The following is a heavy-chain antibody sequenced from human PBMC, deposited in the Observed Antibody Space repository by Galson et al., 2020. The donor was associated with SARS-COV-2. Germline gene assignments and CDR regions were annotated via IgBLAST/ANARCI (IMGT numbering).Heavy chain of an antibody. CDR1: GGSISSSSYY. D-gene: IGHD5-18*01. Sequence: ETLETLSLTCTVYGGSISSSSYYWGWIRQPPGKGLEWIGSIYYSGSTYYNPSLKSRVTIPEDTSKNQFSLKLSSVTAAYTAVYYCAKLTWIRGEFDCWGQGTLVTVSS. V-gene: IGHV4-39*01. CDR2: IYYSGST. CDR3: AKLTWIRGEFDC. J-gene: IGHJ4*02.